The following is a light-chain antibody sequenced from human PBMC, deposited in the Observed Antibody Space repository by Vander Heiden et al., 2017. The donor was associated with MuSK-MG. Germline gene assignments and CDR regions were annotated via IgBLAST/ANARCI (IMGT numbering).Light chain of an antibody. J-gene: IGKJ5*01. V-gene: IGKV3-11*01. CDR3: QQRSNWPIT. CDR1: QSVNSW. Sequence: ETVLTQSPATLSLSPGERATLSCRASQSVNSWLAWYQQKPGQAPRLLIYDASNRATGIPARFSGSGSGTDFTLTIISLEPEDFAVYYCQQRSNWPITFGQGIRLDIK. CDR2: DAS.